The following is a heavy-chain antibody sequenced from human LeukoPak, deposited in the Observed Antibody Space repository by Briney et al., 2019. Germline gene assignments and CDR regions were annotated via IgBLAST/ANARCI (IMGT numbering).Heavy chain of an antibody. V-gene: IGHV3-48*03. D-gene: IGHD3-10*02. CDR2: IIIIGGII. Sequence: RGALRLSRAPPGYTFSIYEMSSVRPGPGERLGWGSYIIIIGGIIYYADSLKGRFTISRDNAKNSLYLQMNSLRAEDTAVYYCAELGITMIGGVWGKGTTVTISS. J-gene: IGHJ6*04. CDR3: AELGITMIGGV. CDR1: GYTFSIYE.